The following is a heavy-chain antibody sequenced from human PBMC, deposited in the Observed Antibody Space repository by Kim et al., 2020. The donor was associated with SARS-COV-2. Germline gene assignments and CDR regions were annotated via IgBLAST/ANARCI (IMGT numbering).Heavy chain of an antibody. Sequence: GGSLRLSCAASGFTFSNAWMSWVRQAPGKGLEWVGRIKSKTDGGTTDYAAPVKGRFTISRDDSKNTLYLQMNSLKTEDTAVYYCTTDVSGILWFGDYSPFDSWGQGTLVTVSS. D-gene: IGHD3-10*01. CDR3: TTDVSGILWFGDYSPFDS. V-gene: IGHV3-15*01. J-gene: IGHJ4*02. CDR2: IKSKTDGGTT. CDR1: GFTFSNAW.